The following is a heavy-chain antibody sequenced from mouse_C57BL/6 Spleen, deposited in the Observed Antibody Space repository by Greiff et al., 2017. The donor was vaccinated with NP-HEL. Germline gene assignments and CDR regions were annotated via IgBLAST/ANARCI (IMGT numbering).Heavy chain of an antibody. V-gene: IGHV5-17*01. Sequence: DVMLVESGGGLVKPGGSLKLSCAASGFTFSDYGMHWVRQAPEKGLEWVAYISSGSSTIYYADTVKGRFTISRDNAKNTLFLQMTSLRAEDTAMYYCARVWLRGGAMDYWGQGTSVTVSS. D-gene: IGHD2-2*01. CDR3: ARVWLRGGAMDY. CDR2: ISSGSSTI. J-gene: IGHJ4*01. CDR1: GFTFSDYG.